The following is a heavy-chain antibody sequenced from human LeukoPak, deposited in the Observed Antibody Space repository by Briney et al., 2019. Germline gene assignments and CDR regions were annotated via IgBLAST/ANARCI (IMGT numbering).Heavy chain of an antibody. V-gene: IGHV3-7*04. CDR1: GFSLRTSW. Sequence: GGSLRLSCAASGFSLRTSWMSWVRQAPGEGLEWVGHIKQDGSEKNYVDSVKGRFTISRDNAKNSLYLQMNSLRAEDTAVYYCAKDGGGPLDWGQGTLVTVSS. CDR2: IKQDGSEK. D-gene: IGHD3-10*01. J-gene: IGHJ4*02. CDR3: AKDGGGPLD.